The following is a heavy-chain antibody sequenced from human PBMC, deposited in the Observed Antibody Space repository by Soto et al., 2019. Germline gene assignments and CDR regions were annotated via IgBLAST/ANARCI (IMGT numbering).Heavy chain of an antibody. V-gene: IGHV1-3*01. D-gene: IGHD1-26*01. CDR1: GSTFTIYD. Sequence: ASVKVSCKASGSTFTIYDMHSVRRAPVQRLEWIGRINDGNGNTKNAQEYQCRVTITRDTSASSAYMELSSLRSEDTAVYYCSSGLELPSEALDIWGKGTMVTV. CDR3: SSGLELPSEALDI. CDR2: INDGNGNT. J-gene: IGHJ3*02.